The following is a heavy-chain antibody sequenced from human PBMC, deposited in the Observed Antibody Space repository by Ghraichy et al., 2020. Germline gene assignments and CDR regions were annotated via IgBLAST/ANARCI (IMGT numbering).Heavy chain of an antibody. D-gene: IGHD3-10*01. V-gene: IGHV4-30-2*01. CDR1: GGSISSGGYS. Sequence: SETLSLTCAVSGGSISSGGYSWSWIWQPPGKDLEWIGYIYHSGSTYYNPSLKSRVTISVDRSKNQFSLKLSSVTAADTAVYYCARSGTYYYGSGSYPLTPYYFDYWGQGTLVTVSS. CDR3: ARSGTYYYGSGSYPLTPYYFDY. J-gene: IGHJ4*02. CDR2: IYHSGST.